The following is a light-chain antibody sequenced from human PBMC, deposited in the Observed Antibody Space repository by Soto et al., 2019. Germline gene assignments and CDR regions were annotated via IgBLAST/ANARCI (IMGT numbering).Light chain of an antibody. Sequence: EILMTQSPSTLSVSPGGRATLSCRASQSIGYTLAWYQQKPGQAPRLLIYGASGRATGIPERFSGSGSGTDFSLTISRLEPEDFEVYYCQQRSNWPRTFGQGTKVDIK. V-gene: IGKV3D-20*02. CDR3: QQRSNWPRT. CDR2: GAS. CDR1: QSIGYT. J-gene: IGKJ1*01.